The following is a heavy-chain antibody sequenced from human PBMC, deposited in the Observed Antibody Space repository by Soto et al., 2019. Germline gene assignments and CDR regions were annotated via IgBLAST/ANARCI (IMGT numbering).Heavy chain of an antibody. Sequence: SLRLSCAASGFTFSSYAMHWVRQAPGKGLEWVAVISYDGSNKYYADSVKGRFTISRDNSKNTLYLQMNSLRAEDTAVYYCARDFRVVAAIVGFYYYYGMDVWGQGTTVTVSS. J-gene: IGHJ6*02. D-gene: IGHD2-15*01. V-gene: IGHV3-30-3*01. CDR2: ISYDGSNK. CDR1: GFTFSSYA. CDR3: ARDFRVVAAIVGFYYYYGMDV.